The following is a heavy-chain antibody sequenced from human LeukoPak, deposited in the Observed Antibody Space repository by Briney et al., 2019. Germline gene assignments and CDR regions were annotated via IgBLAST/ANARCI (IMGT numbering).Heavy chain of an antibody. Sequence: PGGSLRLSCAASEFTFSSYNMNWVRQAPGKGLEWVSCISGSGKYIYYADSVKGRFTISRDNAKNSLYLQMNSLRAEDTAVYYCARAHYGSGSYYSWGQGTLVTVSS. CDR2: ISGSGKYI. V-gene: IGHV3-21*01. D-gene: IGHD3-10*01. CDR1: EFTFSSYN. CDR3: ARAHYGSGSYYS. J-gene: IGHJ4*02.